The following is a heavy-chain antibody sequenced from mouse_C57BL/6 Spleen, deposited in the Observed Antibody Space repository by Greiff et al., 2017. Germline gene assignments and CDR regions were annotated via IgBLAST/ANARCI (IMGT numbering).Heavy chain of an antibody. Sequence: VQLQQSGPELVKPGASVKMSCKASGYTFTDYNMHCVKQSHGKSLEWIGYINPNNGGTSYNQKFKGKATLTVNKSSSPAYMELRSLTSEDSAVYYCARHDGYWYFDVWGTGTTVTVSS. CDR3: ARHDGYWYFDV. CDR2: INPNNGGT. V-gene: IGHV1-22*01. CDR1: GYTFTDYN. D-gene: IGHD1-1*01. J-gene: IGHJ1*03.